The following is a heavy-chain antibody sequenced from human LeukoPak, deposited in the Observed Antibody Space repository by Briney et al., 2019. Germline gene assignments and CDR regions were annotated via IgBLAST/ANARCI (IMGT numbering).Heavy chain of an antibody. Sequence: SETLSLTCTVSGGSISSYYWSWIRQPPGKGLEWIGYIYYGGSTNYNPSLKSRVTISVDTSKNQFSLKLSSVTAADTAVYYCARATVADYYFDYWGQGTLVTVSS. V-gene: IGHV4-59*01. J-gene: IGHJ4*02. CDR1: GGSISSYY. D-gene: IGHD2-15*01. CDR2: IYYGGST. CDR3: ARATVADYYFDY.